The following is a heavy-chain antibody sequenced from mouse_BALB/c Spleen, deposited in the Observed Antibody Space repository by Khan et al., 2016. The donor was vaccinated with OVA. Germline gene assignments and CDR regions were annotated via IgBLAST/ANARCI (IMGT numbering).Heavy chain of an antibody. CDR2: INTYTGEP. V-gene: IGHV9-3-1*01. J-gene: IGHJ4*01. CDR3: SRPPYFSYVLVY. D-gene: IGHD2-10*01. CDR1: GYTFTNSG. Sequence: LVESGPELKKPGETVKISCKASGYTFTNSGMNWVKQAPGKGLKWMGWINTYTGEPTYADDFKGRFAFSLETSASTAYLQINNLKSEDTATYFWSRPPYFSYVLVYWGQGTSVTVSS.